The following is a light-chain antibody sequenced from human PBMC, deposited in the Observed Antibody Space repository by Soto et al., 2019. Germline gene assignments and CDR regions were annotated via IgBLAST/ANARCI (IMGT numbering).Light chain of an antibody. CDR3: QQYVSSPRT. Sequence: EIVLTQSPGTLSLSPGEEATLSCRASQTVNTNYLAWYQQKAGQAPRLLIYGTSSRATGIPDRFSGSGSGTDFTLTISRLEPEDFAVYYCQQYVSSPRTFGQATKVEIK. CDR1: QTVNTNY. V-gene: IGKV3-20*01. CDR2: GTS. J-gene: IGKJ1*01.